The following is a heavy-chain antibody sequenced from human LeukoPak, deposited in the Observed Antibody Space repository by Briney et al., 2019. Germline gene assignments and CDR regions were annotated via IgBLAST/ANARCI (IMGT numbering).Heavy chain of an antibody. V-gene: IGHV1-8*02. D-gene: IGHD3-10*01. Sequence: ASVKVSCKASGYTFTSYGISWVRQAPGQGLEWMGWMNPNSGNTGYAQKFQGRVTMTRNTSISTAYMELSSLRSEDTAVYYCARGRGVLWFGSTGFDPWGQGTLVTVSS. J-gene: IGHJ5*02. CDR1: GYTFTSYG. CDR3: ARGRGVLWFGSTGFDP. CDR2: MNPNSGNT.